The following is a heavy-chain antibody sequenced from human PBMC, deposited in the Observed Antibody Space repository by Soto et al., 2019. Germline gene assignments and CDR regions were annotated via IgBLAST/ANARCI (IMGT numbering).Heavy chain of an antibody. D-gene: IGHD6-19*01. J-gene: IGHJ6*02. CDR2: INHSGST. CDR3: ARVVAVAGYYYYGMDV. V-gene: IGHV4-34*01. Sequence: SETLSLTCAVYGGSFSGYYWSWIRQPPGKGLEWIGEINHSGSTNYNPSLKSRVTISVDTSKNQFSLKLSSVTAADTAVYYCARVVAVAGYYYYGMDVWGQGTTVTVSS. CDR1: GGSFSGYY.